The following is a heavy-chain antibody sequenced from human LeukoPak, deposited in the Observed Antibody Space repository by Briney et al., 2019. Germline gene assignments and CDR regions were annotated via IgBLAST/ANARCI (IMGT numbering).Heavy chain of an antibody. CDR1: GFTYSSYA. Sequence: GGSLRLSCAASGFTYSSYAMNWVRQAPGKGLEWVSATSGSGGSTYYADSVKGRFTISRDNSKNTLYLQVNSLRAEDTAVYYCAKRAGTSSNYYYGMDVWGQGTTVTVPS. CDR2: TSGSGGST. D-gene: IGHD1-1*01. CDR3: AKRAGTSSNYYYGMDV. J-gene: IGHJ6*02. V-gene: IGHV3-23*01.